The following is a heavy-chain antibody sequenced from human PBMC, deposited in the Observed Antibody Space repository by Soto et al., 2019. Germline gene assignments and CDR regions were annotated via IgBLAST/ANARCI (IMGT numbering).Heavy chain of an antibody. Sequence: QITLKESGPALVQPTQTLTLTCTFSGFSLTTRGVGVGWIRQPPGKALECVALIYWDDDKRYSPSLQSRLSITTDTSKIQVVLTITNVAPVGTATYYCAQSPNFFPYDLFAPWAQGTWVPVSS. CDR1: GFSLTTRGVG. D-gene: IGHD3-3*01. CDR2: IYWDDDK. J-gene: IGHJ5*02. V-gene: IGHV2-5*02. CDR3: AQSPNFFPYDLFAP.